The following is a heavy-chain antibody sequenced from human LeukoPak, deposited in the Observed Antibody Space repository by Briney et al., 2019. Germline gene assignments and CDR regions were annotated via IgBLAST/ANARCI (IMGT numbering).Heavy chain of an antibody. J-gene: IGHJ5*02. D-gene: IGHD3-10*01. CDR2: VGGSAGGT. V-gene: IGHV3-23*01. CDR3: VKDAFYASGTYYDS. CDR1: GFSFSTYG. Sequence: PGGSLRLSCAASGFSFSTYGMSWVRQAPGKGLEWVSGVGGSAGGTYYADSVKGWFTISRDNSKNTLSLQMNSLGAEDTAVYYCVKDAFYASGTYYDSWGQETLVTVSS.